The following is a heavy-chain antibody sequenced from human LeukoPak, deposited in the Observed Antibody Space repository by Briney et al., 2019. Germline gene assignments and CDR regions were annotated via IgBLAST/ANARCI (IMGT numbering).Heavy chain of an antibody. Sequence: SETLSLTCAVYGGSFSGYYWSWIRQPPGKGLEWIGEINHSGSTNYNPSLKSRVTISVDTSKNQFSLKLSSVTAADTAVYYCARTLVVITLPEYFQHWGQGTLVTVSS. J-gene: IGHJ1*01. CDR1: GGSFSGYY. V-gene: IGHV4-34*01. CDR3: ARTLVVITLPEYFQH. D-gene: IGHD3-22*01. CDR2: INHSGST.